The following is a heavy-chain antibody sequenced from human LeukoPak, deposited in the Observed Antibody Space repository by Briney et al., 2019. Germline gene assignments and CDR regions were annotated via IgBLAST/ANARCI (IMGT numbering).Heavy chain of an antibody. CDR3: ARVGYDYVWGGQNWFDP. CDR2: IFYSGST. J-gene: IGHJ5*02. CDR1: GDSITSFF. V-gene: IGHV4-59*01. Sequence: SETLSLTCTVSGDSITSFFWSWIRQPPGKGLEWLGYIFYSGSTNYNPSLKSRATISLDMSKNQFFLKLNSLTAADTAVYYCARVGYDYVWGGQNWFDPWGQGTLVTVSS. D-gene: IGHD3-16*01.